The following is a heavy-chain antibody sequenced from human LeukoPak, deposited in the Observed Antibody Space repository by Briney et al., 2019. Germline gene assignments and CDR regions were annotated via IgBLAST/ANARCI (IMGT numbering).Heavy chain of an antibody. Sequence: PGGSLRLSXAASGFTFSSYEMNWVRQTPGKGLEWISYISNSGTNIYYADSVKGRFNISRDNAKNSLYLQMNSLRAEDTAIYYCAREYNYDSSGYYRTWGQGTLVTVSS. CDR1: GFTFSSYE. CDR2: ISNSGTNI. CDR3: AREYNYDSSGYYRT. D-gene: IGHD3-22*01. V-gene: IGHV3-48*03. J-gene: IGHJ4*02.